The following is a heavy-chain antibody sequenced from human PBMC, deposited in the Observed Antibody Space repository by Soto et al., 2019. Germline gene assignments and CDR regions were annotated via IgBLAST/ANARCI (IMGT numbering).Heavy chain of an antibody. CDR2: INAATGNT. J-gene: IGHJ4*02. CDR3: ARDPTIWDLYYFDY. V-gene: IGHV1-3*01. D-gene: IGHD1-26*01. CDR1: GYTFTSYG. Sequence: ASVKVSFKASGYTFTSYGMHWVRQAPGQSLEWMGWINAATGNTKYSEKFQDRVTISRDTSASTAYMELSSLRSEDTAVYYCARDPTIWDLYYFDYWGPGTLVTVSS.